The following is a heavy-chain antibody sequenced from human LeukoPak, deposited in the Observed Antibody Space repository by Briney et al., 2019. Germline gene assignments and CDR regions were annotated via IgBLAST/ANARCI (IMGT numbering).Heavy chain of an antibody. Sequence: PGGSLRLSCTASGFTFSSYVMSWVRQAPGKGLEWVSAISASGGSTYYADSVKGRFTISRDNSKNTLYLQMNSLRAEDTAVYYCAKEFGYCGGGSCYSVGYFDFWGQGTLVTVSS. CDR1: GFTFSSYV. V-gene: IGHV3-23*01. D-gene: IGHD2-15*01. CDR3: AKEFGYCGGGSCYSVGYFDF. CDR2: ISASGGST. J-gene: IGHJ4*02.